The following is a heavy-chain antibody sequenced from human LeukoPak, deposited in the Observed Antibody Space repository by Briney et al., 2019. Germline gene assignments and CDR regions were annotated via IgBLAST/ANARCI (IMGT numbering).Heavy chain of an antibody. CDR1: GFTSSSYG. V-gene: IGHV3-33*01. J-gene: IGHJ2*01. CDR3: ARDEGDSYGTYWYFDL. Sequence: GGSLRLSCAASGFTSSSYGMHWVRQAPGKGLEWVAVIWYDGSIKYYADSVKGRFSISRDNSKNTLYLQMHSLRVEDTAVYYCARDEGDSYGTYWYFDLWGRGTLVTVSS. D-gene: IGHD5-18*01. CDR2: IWYDGSIK.